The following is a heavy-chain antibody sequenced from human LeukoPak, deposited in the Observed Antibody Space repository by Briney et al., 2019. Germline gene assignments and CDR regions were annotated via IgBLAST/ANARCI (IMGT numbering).Heavy chain of an antibody. J-gene: IGHJ4*02. CDR3: AKGYHTQDY. D-gene: IGHD1-14*01. CDR2: ISGSGGST. Sequence: PGGSLRLSCAASRFTFSTYEMNWVRQAPGKGLEWVSAISGSGGSTYYADSVKGRFSISRDNSKNTLYLQMNSLRAEDTAVYYCAKGYHTQDYWGQGTLVTVSS. V-gene: IGHV3-23*01. CDR1: RFTFSTYE.